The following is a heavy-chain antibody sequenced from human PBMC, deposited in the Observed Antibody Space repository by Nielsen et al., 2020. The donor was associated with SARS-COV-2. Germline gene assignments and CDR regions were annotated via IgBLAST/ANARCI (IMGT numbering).Heavy chain of an antibody. CDR1: GFTFSSYG. Sequence: GESLKISCAASGFTFSSYGVHWVRQAPGKGLEWVAVISYDGSNKYYADSVKGRFTISRDNSKNTLYLQMNSLRAEDTAVYYCASDGSGSYFDYWGQGTLVTVSS. J-gene: IGHJ4*02. CDR3: ASDGSGSYFDY. V-gene: IGHV3-30*03. CDR2: ISYDGSNK. D-gene: IGHD1-26*01.